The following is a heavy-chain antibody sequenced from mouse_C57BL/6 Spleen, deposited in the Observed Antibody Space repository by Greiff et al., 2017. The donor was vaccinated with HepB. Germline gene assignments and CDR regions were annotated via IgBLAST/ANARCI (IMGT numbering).Heavy chain of an antibody. Sequence: EVKLMESGGGLVKPGGSLKLSCAASGFTFSDYGMHWVRQAPEKGLEWVAYISSGSSTIYYADTVKGRFTISRDNAKNTLFLQMTRLRSEDTAIYYCARPLLDVWGTVTTVTVSS. CDR2: ISSGSSTI. CDR3: ARPLLDV. J-gene: IGHJ1*03. CDR1: GFTFSDYG. V-gene: IGHV5-17*01.